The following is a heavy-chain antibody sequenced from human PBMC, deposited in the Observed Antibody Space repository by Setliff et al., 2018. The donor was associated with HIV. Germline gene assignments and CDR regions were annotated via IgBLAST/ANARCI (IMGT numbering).Heavy chain of an antibody. J-gene: IGHJ6*02. CDR1: GYTFTNYG. CDR2: ISTYSYET. CDR3: ARDVYHMMDV. Sequence: ASVKVSCKPSGYTFTNYGLSWVRQAPGQGLEWMGWISTYSYETSYSQNLQGRLTMTTDTPTGTAYMELRTLRADDTAVYYCARDVYHMMDVWGPGTTVTVSS. D-gene: IGHD2-2*01. V-gene: IGHV1-18*01.